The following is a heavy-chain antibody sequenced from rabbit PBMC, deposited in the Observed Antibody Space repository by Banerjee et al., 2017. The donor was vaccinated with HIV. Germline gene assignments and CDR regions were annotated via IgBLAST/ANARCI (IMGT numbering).Heavy chain of an antibody. D-gene: IGHD1-1*01. Sequence: QEQLVESRGGLVQPEGSLTLTCTASGFSFSSGYDMCWVRQAPGKGLEWIACIYAGSSGSTYYASWAKGRFTISKTSSTTVTLQMTSLTVADTATYFCARGSSGYPTRLDLWGQGTLVTV. CDR3: ARGSSGYPTRLDL. V-gene: IGHV1S45*01. CDR2: IYAGSSGST. CDR1: GFSFSSGYD. J-gene: IGHJ3*01.